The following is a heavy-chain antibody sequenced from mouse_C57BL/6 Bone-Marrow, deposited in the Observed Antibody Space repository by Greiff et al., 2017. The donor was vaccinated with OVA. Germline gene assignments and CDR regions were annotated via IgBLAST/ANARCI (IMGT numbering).Heavy chain of an antibody. J-gene: IGHJ3*01. CDR3: ARGSSGYPAWFAY. CDR1: GYTFTSYW. D-gene: IGHD3-2*02. Sequence: QVQLQQSGAELVMPGASVKLSCKASGYTFTSYWMHWVKQRPGQGLEWIGEIDPSDSYTNYNQKFKGKSTLTVDKSSSTAYMQLSSLTSEDSAVYYCARGSSGYPAWFAYWGQGTLVTVSA. V-gene: IGHV1-69*01. CDR2: IDPSDSYT.